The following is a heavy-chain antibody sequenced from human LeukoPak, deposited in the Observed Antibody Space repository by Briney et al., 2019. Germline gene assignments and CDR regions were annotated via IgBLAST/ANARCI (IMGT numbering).Heavy chain of an antibody. Sequence: PGGSLRLSCAASGFTFSSYGMSWVRQAPGKGLEWVSAISGSGGSTYYADSVKGRFTISRDNSKNTLYLQMNSLRAEDTAVYYCAKFRSGWLFAGDYWGQGTLVTVSS. CDR3: AKFRSGWLFAGDY. CDR2: ISGSGGST. CDR1: GFTFSSYG. J-gene: IGHJ4*02. D-gene: IGHD6-19*01. V-gene: IGHV3-23*01.